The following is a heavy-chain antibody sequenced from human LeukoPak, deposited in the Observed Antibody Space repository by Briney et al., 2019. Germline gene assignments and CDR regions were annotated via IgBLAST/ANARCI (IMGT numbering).Heavy chain of an antibody. Sequence: SETLSLTCTVSGVSVSSSSYYWSWIRQPPGKGLEWIGYIYYSGSTNYNPSLKSRVTISVDTSKNQFSLKLSSVTAADTAVYYCARRTYYYDSSGPVYYFDYWGQGTLVTVSS. J-gene: IGHJ4*02. CDR3: ARRTYYYDSSGPVYYFDY. CDR1: GVSVSSSSYY. CDR2: IYYSGST. D-gene: IGHD3-22*01. V-gene: IGHV4-61*01.